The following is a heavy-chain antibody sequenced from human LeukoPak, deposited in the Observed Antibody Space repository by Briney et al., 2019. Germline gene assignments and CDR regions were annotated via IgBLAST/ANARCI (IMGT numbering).Heavy chain of an antibody. CDR3: ARAKTIAAAGTFDY. CDR1: GFTFSSYS. V-gene: IGHV3-48*02. CDR2: ISGSIITI. D-gene: IGHD6-13*01. Sequence: GGSLRLSCAASGFTFSSYSMNWVRQAPGKGLGWVSYISGSIITIFYADSVKGRFTISRDSAKNSLYLQMNSLRDEDTAVYYCARAKTIAAAGTFDYWGQGTLVTVSS. J-gene: IGHJ4*02.